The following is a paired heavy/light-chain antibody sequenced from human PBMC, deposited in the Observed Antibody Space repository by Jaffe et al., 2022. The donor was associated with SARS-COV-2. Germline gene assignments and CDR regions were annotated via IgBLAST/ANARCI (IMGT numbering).Heavy chain of an antibody. CDR3: AKEVAKRSGMDV. CDR2: VCFGGIT. Sequence: QLQLQESGPGLVKPSETLSLTCTVSGGSITSTTYCWGWIRQPPGKGLEWVGSVCFGGITHYNWSLKSRVTISADTSKSQFSLKLTSVTAADTAVYYCAKEVAKRSGMDVWGQGTTVTVSS. V-gene: IGHV4-39*02. D-gene: IGHD2-15*01. J-gene: IGHJ6*02. CDR1: GGSITSTTYC.
Light chain of an antibody. J-gene: IGLJ1*01. CDR2: DVS. V-gene: IGLV2-14*01. CDR3: SSYASSSIYV. Sequence: QSALAQPASVSGSPGQSITISCTGTSSDVGGYNFVSWYQQHPDKAPKLIIYDVSNRPSGVSNRFSGSKSGNTASLTISGLQAEDEAEYYCSSYASSSIYVFGTVTKVTVL. CDR1: SSDVGGYNF.